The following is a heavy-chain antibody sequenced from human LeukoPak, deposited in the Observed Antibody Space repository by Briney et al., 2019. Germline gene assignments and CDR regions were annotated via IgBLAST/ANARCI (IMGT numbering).Heavy chain of an antibody. CDR3: AKVPTYYYGSSGYWRDPYYYYYMDV. CDR1: GFTFSSYA. J-gene: IGHJ6*03. CDR2: ISGSGGST. D-gene: IGHD3-22*01. Sequence: PGGSLRLSCAASGFTFSSYAMSWVRQAPGKGLEWVSAISGSGGSTYYADSVKGRFTISRDNSKNTLCLQMNSLRAEDTAVYYCAKVPTYYYGSSGYWRDPYYYYYMDVWGKGTTVTVSS. V-gene: IGHV3-23*01.